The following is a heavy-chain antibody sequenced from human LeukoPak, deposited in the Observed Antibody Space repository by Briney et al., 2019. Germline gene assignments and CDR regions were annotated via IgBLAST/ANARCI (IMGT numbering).Heavy chain of an antibody. CDR3: ATGKYSSSWVDY. CDR1: GGSISSSNW. Sequence: SETLSLTCAVSGGSISSSNWWSWVRQPPGKGLEWIGEIYHSGSTNYNPSLKSRVTISVDKSKNQFSLMLSSVTAADTAVYYCATGKYSSSWVDYWGQGTLVTVSS. V-gene: IGHV4-4*02. D-gene: IGHD6-13*01. CDR2: IYHSGST. J-gene: IGHJ4*02.